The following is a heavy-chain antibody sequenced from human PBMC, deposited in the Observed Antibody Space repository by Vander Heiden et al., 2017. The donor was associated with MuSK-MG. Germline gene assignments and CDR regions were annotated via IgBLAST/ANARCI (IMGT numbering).Heavy chain of an antibody. CDR1: GFTFSNAW. Sequence: EVQLVESGGGLVQPGGSLRPSCEASGFTFSNAWMSWVRQAPGKGLEWVGRIKRKTDVGTTYDTAPVKGRFTISRDDSKNTMYMQMNRLKIDDTAVYYCTSEGYPVDYWGQGTLVTVSS. CDR3: TSEGYPVDY. D-gene: IGHD5-12*01. CDR2: IKRKTDVGTT. J-gene: IGHJ4*02. V-gene: IGHV3-15*01.